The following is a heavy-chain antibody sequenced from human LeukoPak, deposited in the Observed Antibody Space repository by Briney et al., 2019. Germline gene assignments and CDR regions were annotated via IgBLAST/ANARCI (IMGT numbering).Heavy chain of an antibody. J-gene: IGHJ4*02. CDR3: AKDSRRGSSGLFDY. D-gene: IGHD6-6*01. CDR1: GFTFDDYA. CDR2: ISWNSGSI. Sequence: GRSLRLSCAASGFTFDDYAMRWVRQAPGKGLEWVSGISWNSGSIGYADSVKGRFTISRDNAKNSLYLQMNSLRAEDTALYYCAKDSRRGSSGLFDYWGQGTLVTVSS. V-gene: IGHV3-9*01.